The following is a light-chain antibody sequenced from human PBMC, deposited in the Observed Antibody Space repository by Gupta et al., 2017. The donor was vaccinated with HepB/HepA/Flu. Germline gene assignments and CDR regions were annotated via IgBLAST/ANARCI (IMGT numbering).Light chain of an antibody. CDR2: ASS. CDR3: QQYGTSPLCS. CDR1: PGVDSDY. J-gene: IGKJ2*04. Sequence: EVVLTQSPGTLSLSPGERATLSCRPSPGVDSDYLDWYQHRPGQAPRLLIYASSTRASGIPDRFSGSGSETEFTLTINRLEPEDFAVYYCQQYGTSPLCSFGQGTKVEIK. V-gene: IGKV3-20*01.